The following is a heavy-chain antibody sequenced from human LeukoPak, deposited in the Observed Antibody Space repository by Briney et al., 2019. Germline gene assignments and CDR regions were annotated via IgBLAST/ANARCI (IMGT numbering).Heavy chain of an antibody. D-gene: IGHD3-16*02. CDR1: GGSFSGYY. V-gene: IGHV4-34*01. CDR2: INHSGST. J-gene: IGHJ4*02. Sequence: PETLSLTCAVYGGSFSGYYWSWIRQPPGKGLEWIGEINHSGSTNYNPSLKSRVTISVDTSKNQFSLKLSSVTAADTAVYYCATAPYDYVWGSYRHNRYYFDYWGQGTLVTVSS. CDR3: ATAPYDYVWGSYRHNRYYFDY.